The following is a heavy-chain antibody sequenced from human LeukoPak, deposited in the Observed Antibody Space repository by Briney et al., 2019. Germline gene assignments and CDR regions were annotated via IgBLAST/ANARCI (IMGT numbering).Heavy chain of an antibody. CDR3: ARWGRNDYGLDV. Sequence: VASVKVSCKASGYTFTGYYIHWVRQAPGQGLEWMGWSNPDSGDTYYAQTFQDQVTMTRDTSINTAYMELGRLRVDDTAVYYCARWGRNDYGLDVWGQGTTVTVSS. V-gene: IGHV1-2*02. J-gene: IGHJ6*02. CDR1: GYTFTGYY. D-gene: IGHD7-27*01. CDR2: SNPDSGDT.